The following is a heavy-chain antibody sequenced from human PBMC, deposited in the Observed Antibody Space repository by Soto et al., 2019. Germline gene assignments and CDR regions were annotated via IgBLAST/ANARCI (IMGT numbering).Heavy chain of an antibody. CDR2: INAGNGNT. CDR3: ARVLKYYVVPAALGY. D-gene: IGHD2-2*01. CDR1: GYTFTSYA. V-gene: IGHV1-3*01. Sequence: GASVKVSCKASGYTFTSYAMHWVRQAPGQRLEWMGWINAGNGNTKYSQKFQGRVTVTRDTSASTAYMELSSLRSEDTAVYYCARVLKYYVVPAALGYWGQGTLVTVSS. J-gene: IGHJ4*02.